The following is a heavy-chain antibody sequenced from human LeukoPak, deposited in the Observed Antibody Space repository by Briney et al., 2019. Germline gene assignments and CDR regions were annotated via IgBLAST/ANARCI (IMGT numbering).Heavy chain of an antibody. Sequence: PSETLSLTCTVSGYSISSGYYWGWIRQPPGKGLEWIGYIFHSASTYHNLSLRSRVTISLDRSKNQFSLKMSSVTAADTAVYYCARGYDSSGQTGRYYFDHWGQGTLVTVSS. CDR1: GYSISSGYY. CDR2: IFHSAST. J-gene: IGHJ4*02. D-gene: IGHD3-22*01. CDR3: ARGYDSSGQTGRYYFDH. V-gene: IGHV4-38-2*02.